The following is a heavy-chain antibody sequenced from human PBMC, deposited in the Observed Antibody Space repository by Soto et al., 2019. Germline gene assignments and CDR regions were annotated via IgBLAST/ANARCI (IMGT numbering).Heavy chain of an antibody. CDR2: IYLSGTT. Sequence: SETLSLTCTVSNGSISNYYWSWMRQTPQKGLEWLGHIYLSGTTNYHPSLIDRATIAVDPSKNQFSLNLRSATAADTAVYFCARSYGDFWSGPSQPAYWGQGTLVTVSS. V-gene: IGHV4-59*12. D-gene: IGHD3-3*01. CDR3: ARSYGDFWSGPSQPAY. CDR1: NGSISNYY. J-gene: IGHJ4*02.